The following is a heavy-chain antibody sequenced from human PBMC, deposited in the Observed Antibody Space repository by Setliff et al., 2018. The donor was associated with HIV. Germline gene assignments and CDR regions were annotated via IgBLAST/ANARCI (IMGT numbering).Heavy chain of an antibody. CDR2: INPSGGST. CDR3: ASARYLPYYYDSSGYHGAFDI. V-gene: IGHV1-46*01. J-gene: IGHJ3*02. CDR1: GYTFTSYH. Sequence: ASVKVSCKASGYTFTSYHIHWVRQAPGQGLEWMGVINPSGGSTSYAQKFQGRVTISADRSTSTAYMELSSLRSEDTALYFCASARYLPYYYDSSGYHGAFDIWGQGTTVTV. D-gene: IGHD3-22*01.